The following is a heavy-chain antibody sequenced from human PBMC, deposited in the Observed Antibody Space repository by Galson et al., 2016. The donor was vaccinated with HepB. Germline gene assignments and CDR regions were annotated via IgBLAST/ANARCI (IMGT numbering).Heavy chain of an antibody. D-gene: IGHD1-14*01. V-gene: IGHV3-30-3*01. J-gene: IGHJ6*02. Sequence: SLRLSCAASGFTFSSYAMHWVRQAPGKGLEWVAVISYDGSNKYYADSVKGRFTISRDNSKNTLYLQMNSLRTEDTALYYCAKDLALTKTRNYLYGLDVWGQGTTVTVSS. CDR2: ISYDGSNK. CDR3: AKDLALTKTRNYLYGLDV. CDR1: GFTFSSYA.